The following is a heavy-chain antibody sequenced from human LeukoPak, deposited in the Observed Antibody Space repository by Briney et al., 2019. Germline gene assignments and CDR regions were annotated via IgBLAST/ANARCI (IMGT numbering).Heavy chain of an antibody. V-gene: IGHV1-18*01. CDR3: ARDYSTKMATITDI. CDR1: GYTFFDYG. D-gene: IGHD2/OR15-2a*01. Sequence: ASVKVSCKASGYTFFDYGISWLRQAPGQGLEWVGWVGPYNGDTRYSQKLQGRVILTTDTLTNTAFMELTSLSPDDTAIYYCARDYSTKMATITDIWGQGTLVAVSS. CDR2: VGPYNGDT. J-gene: IGHJ4*02.